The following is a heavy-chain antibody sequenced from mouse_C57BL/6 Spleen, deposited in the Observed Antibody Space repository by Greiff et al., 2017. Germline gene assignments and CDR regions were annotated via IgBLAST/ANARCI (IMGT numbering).Heavy chain of an antibody. J-gene: IGHJ4*01. D-gene: IGHD2-1*01. CDR2: IHPSDSDT. CDR3: AKNGGNLYYYAMDY. CDR1: GYTFTSYW. V-gene: IGHV1-74*04. Sequence: VVEPGASVKVSCKASGYTFTSYWMHWVKQRPGQGLEWIGRIHPSDSDTNYNQKFKGKATLTVDKSSSTAYMQLSSLTSEDSAVYYCAKNGGNLYYYAMDYWGQGTSVTVSS.